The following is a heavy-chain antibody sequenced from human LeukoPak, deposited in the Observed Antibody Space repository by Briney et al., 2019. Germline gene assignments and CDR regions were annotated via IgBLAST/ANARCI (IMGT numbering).Heavy chain of an antibody. Sequence: PSETLSLTCTVSGGSFSRNTYSWGWIRQPPGKGLEWIGSIYYTGRTFYNPSLKSRVTISVDTSKNQFSLKLSSVTAADTAVYYCARRGSMGGSFVGAFDIWGQGTMVTVSS. J-gene: IGHJ3*02. CDR3: ARRGSMGGSFVGAFDI. CDR1: GGSFSRNTYS. V-gene: IGHV4-39*01. CDR2: IYYTGRT. D-gene: IGHD1-26*01.